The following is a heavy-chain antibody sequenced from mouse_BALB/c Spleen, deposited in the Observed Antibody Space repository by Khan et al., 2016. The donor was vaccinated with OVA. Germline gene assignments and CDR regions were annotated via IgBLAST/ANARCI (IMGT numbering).Heavy chain of an antibody. CDR2: INPSTDYT. CDR3: VNHGSSSAWFTY. CDR1: DYTFTNYW. J-gene: IGHJ3*01. D-gene: IGHD1-1*01. V-gene: IGHV1-7*01. Sequence: VELVESGAELAKPGASVKMSCKASDYTFTNYWMHWVKQRPGQGLEWIGYINPSTDYTEYNQKFKDKATLTADKSSSTAYIQLSSLTSEDSAVYYCVNHGSSSAWFTYWGQGTLVTVSA.